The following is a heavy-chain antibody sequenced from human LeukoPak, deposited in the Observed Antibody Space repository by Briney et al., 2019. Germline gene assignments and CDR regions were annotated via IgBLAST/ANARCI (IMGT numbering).Heavy chain of an antibody. CDR1: GFTFSSYG. CDR2: IRYDGSNK. V-gene: IGHV3-30*02. CDR3: AIGYSPSYYYYMDV. J-gene: IGHJ6*03. D-gene: IGHD6-13*01. Sequence: GGSLRLSCAASGFTFSSYGMHWVRQAPGKGLEWVAFIRYDGSNKYYADSVKGRFTISRDNSKNTLYLQMNSLRAEDTAVYYCAIGYSPSYYYYMDVWGKGTTVTVSS.